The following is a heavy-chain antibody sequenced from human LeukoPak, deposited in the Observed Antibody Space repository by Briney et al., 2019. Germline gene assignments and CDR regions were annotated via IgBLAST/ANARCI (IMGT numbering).Heavy chain of an antibody. D-gene: IGHD3-3*01. V-gene: IGHV1-8*01. CDR3: ARVVTIFGVVIRVFDY. Sequence: ASVKVSCKASGYTFTSYDINWVRQATGQGLEWMGWMNPNSGNTGYSQKFQGRVTMTRNTSISTDYMELSSLRSEDTAVYYCARVVTIFGVVIRVFDYWGQGTLVTVSS. CDR2: MNPNSGNT. CDR1: GYTFTSYD. J-gene: IGHJ4*02.